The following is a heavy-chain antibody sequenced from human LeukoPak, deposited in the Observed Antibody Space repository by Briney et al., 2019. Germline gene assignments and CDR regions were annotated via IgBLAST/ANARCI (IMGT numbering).Heavy chain of an antibody. V-gene: IGHV1-2*02. J-gene: IGHJ4*02. D-gene: IGHD2-2*01. CDR1: GYTFTGYY. CDR2: INPNSGGT. Sequence: GASVTVSCKASGYTFTGYYMHWVRRAPGQGLEWMGWINPNSGGTNYAQKFQGRVTMTRDTSISTAYMELSRLRSDDTAVYYCARDRERTVRYCSSTSCYLFDYWGQGTLVTVSS. CDR3: ARDRERTVRYCSSTSCYLFDY.